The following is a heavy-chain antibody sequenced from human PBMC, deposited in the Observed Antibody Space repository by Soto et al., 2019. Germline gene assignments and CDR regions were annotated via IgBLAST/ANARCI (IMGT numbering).Heavy chain of an antibody. CDR2: IYYSGST. CDR3: ARTLRFLEWLDYWYFDL. J-gene: IGHJ2*01. CDR1: GGSISSYY. Sequence: QVQLQESGPGLVKPSETLSLTCTVSGGSISSYYWSWIRQPPGKGLEWIGYIYYSGSTNYNPSLKSRVTISVDTSKNQFSLKLSSVTAADTAVYYCARTLRFLEWLDYWYFDLWGRGTLVTVSS. V-gene: IGHV4-59*01. D-gene: IGHD3-3*01.